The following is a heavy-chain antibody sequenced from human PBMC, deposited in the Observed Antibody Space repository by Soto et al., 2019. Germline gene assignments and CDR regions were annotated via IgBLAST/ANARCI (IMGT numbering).Heavy chain of an antibody. V-gene: IGHV3-23*01. CDR2: INRGGGP. D-gene: IGHD5-18*01. CDR3: ARADGPWPVTLLGF. J-gene: IGHJ4*02. CDR1: GFTFKNYS. Sequence: EVRLLESGGGLVQPGGSLTLSCATSGFTFKNYSMSWVRQVPGKGLEWVSSINRGGGPYYAESVKGRFTISRDNSKNMLYLRMNSLRADDTAVYFCARADGPWPVTLLGFWGQGTLVTVSS.